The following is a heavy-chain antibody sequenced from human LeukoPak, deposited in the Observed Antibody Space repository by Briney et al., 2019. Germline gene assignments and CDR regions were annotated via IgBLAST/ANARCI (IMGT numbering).Heavy chain of an antibody. V-gene: IGHV4-39*01. CDR1: GGSISSSSYS. D-gene: IGHD6-19*01. CDR2: IYYSGST. CDR3: ARGTQFAVLKPHHYYFDY. Sequence: SETLSLTCTVSGGSISSSSYSWGWIRQPPGKGLEWIGSIYYSGSTYYNPSLKSRVTISVDTSKNQFSLKLSSVTAADTAVYYCARGTQFAVLKPHHYYFDYWGRGTLVTVSS. J-gene: IGHJ4*02.